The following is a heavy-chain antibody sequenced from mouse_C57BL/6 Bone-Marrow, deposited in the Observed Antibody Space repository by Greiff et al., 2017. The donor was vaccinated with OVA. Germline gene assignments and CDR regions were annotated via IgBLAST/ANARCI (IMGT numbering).Heavy chain of an antibody. CDR1: GYAFSSYW. V-gene: IGHV1-80*01. Sequence: QVHVKQSGAELVKPGASVKISCKASGYAFSSYWMNWVKQRPGKGLEWIGQIYPGDGDTNYNGKFKGKATLTADKSSSTAYMHLSSLTSEYSAVYFCARNYGLEFDYWGQGTTLTVSS. J-gene: IGHJ2*01. D-gene: IGHD1-1*02. CDR2: IYPGDGDT. CDR3: ARNYGLEFDY.